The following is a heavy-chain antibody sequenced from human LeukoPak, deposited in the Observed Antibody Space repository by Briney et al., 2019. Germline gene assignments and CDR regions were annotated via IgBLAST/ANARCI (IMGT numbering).Heavy chain of an antibody. CDR1: GFTFSSYA. Sequence: GGSLRLSCAASGFTFSSYAMSWVRHAPGKGLEFVSAISGSGGSTYYADSVKGRFTISRDNSKNTLYLQMNSLRAEDTAVYYCAKTGAYSSGWYGRIVVAQRDYYFDYWGQGTLVTVSS. CDR3: AKTGAYSSGWYGRIVVAQRDYYFDY. J-gene: IGHJ4*02. V-gene: IGHV3-23*01. D-gene: IGHD6-19*01. CDR2: ISGSGGST.